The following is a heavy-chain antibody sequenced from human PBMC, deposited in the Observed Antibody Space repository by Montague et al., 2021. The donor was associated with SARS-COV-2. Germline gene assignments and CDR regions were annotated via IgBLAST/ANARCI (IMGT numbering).Heavy chain of an antibody. D-gene: IGHD6-13*01. J-gene: IGHJ4*02. Sequence: SLRLSCAASGFTFEDYGMSWVRQGPGKGLEWVSGIKRKGDSTGYEDSVKGRFTISRDNAKNLLYLQMNSLRVEDTALYFCVRGPAAGPLDFWGQGTLVTVSS. V-gene: IGHV3-20*04. CDR2: IKRKGDST. CDR3: VRGPAAGPLDF. CDR1: GFTFEDYG.